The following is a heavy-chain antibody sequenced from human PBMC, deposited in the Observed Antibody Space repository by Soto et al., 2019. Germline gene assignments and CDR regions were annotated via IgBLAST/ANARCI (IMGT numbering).Heavy chain of an antibody. CDR1: GFTFSSYA. CDR3: AKVSSHYGGNARRKLAGVDY. CDR2: ISGSGGST. D-gene: IGHD4-17*01. V-gene: IGHV3-23*01. J-gene: IGHJ4*02. Sequence: HPGGSLRLSCAASGFTFSSYAMSWVRQAPGKGLEWVSAISGSGGSTYYADSVKGRFTISRDNSKNTLYLQMNSLRAEDTAVYYCAKVSSHYGGNARRKLAGVDYWGQGTLVTVSS.